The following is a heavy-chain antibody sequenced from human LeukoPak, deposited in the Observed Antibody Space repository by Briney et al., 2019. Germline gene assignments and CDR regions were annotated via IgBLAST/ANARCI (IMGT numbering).Heavy chain of an antibody. V-gene: IGHV4-30-2*01. CDR2: IYHSGST. Sequence: SQTLSLTCTVSGGSISSGSYYWSWIRQPAGKGLEWIGYIYHSGSTYYNPSLKSRVTISVDRSKNQFSLKLSSVTAADTAVYYCARETIFGVVIPKSTYYFDYWGQGTLVTVSS. J-gene: IGHJ4*02. D-gene: IGHD3-3*01. CDR1: GGSISSGSYY. CDR3: ARETIFGVVIPKSTYYFDY.